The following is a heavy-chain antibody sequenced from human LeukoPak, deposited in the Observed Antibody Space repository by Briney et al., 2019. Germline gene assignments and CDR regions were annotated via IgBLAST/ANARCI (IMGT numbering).Heavy chain of an antibody. CDR1: GYTFTSYY. D-gene: IGHD3-22*01. Sequence: ASVKVSCKASGYTFTSYYMHWVRQAPGQGLEWMGIINPSGGSTSYAQKFQGRVTITRDTSASTAYMELSSLRSEDMAVYYCARDQSAFDSSDYYYYDAFDIWGQGTMVTVSS. V-gene: IGHV1-46*01. J-gene: IGHJ3*02. CDR3: ARDQSAFDSSDYYYYDAFDI. CDR2: INPSGGST.